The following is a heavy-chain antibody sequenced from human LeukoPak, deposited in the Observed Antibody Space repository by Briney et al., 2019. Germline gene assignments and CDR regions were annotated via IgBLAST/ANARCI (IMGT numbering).Heavy chain of an antibody. V-gene: IGHV1-8*01. J-gene: IGHJ4*02. CDR2: INPNSGRT. D-gene: IGHD6-13*01. CDR1: GHTFTSSG. Sequence: GASVKVSCKASGHTFTSSGINWVRQAAGQGLEWMGWINPNSGRTGYAQKFQGRVTMTANNSISTAYMELRSLRFDDTAVYYCARGRSGLAAAGTYDYWGQGTLVTVSS. CDR3: ARGRSGLAAAGTYDY.